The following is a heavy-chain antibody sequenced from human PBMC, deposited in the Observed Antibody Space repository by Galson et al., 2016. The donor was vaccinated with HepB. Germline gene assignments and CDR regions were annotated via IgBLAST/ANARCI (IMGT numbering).Heavy chain of an antibody. Sequence: SETLSLTCTVSGGSVSSGSYYWSWIRQPPGKGLEWIGYIYYNGGTNYNPSLKSRVTMSVDTSKNQFSLKLSSVTAADTAVYYCASVASRMVVAATSYYFDYWGQGTLVTVSS. D-gene: IGHD2-15*01. CDR1: GGSVSSGSYY. V-gene: IGHV4-61*01. CDR3: ASVASRMVVAATSYYFDY. J-gene: IGHJ4*02. CDR2: IYYNGGT.